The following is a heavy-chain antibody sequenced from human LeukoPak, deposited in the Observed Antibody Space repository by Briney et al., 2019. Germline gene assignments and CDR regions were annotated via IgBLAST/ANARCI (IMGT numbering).Heavy chain of an antibody. Sequence: ASVKVSCKASGYTFTSYYMHLVRQAPGQGLEWMGIINPSGGSTSYAQKFQGRVTMARDTSTSTLYMELSSLRSEDTAVYYCATSPYCGGDCYWGPYGMDVWGQGTTVTVSS. CDR1: GYTFTSYY. CDR2: INPSGGST. D-gene: IGHD2-21*02. V-gene: IGHV1-46*01. CDR3: ATSPYCGGDCYWGPYGMDV. J-gene: IGHJ6*02.